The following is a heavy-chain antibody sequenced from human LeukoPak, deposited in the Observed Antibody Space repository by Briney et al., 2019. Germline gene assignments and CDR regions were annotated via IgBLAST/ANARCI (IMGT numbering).Heavy chain of an antibody. J-gene: IGHJ4*02. Sequence: SETLSLTCTVSGGTISSGGYYWSWIRQHPGKGLEWIGYIYYSGSTYYNPSLKSRVTISVDTSKNQFSLKLSSVTAADTAVYYCARGDSSGYYADWGQGTLVTVSS. D-gene: IGHD3-22*01. V-gene: IGHV4-31*03. CDR1: GGTISSGGYY. CDR2: IYYSGST. CDR3: ARGDSSGYYAD.